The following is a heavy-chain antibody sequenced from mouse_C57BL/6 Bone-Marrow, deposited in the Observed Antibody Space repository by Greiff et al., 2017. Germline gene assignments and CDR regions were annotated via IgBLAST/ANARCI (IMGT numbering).Heavy chain of an antibody. V-gene: IGHV1-54*01. J-gene: IGHJ3*01. CDR2: INPGSGGT. CDR1: GYAFTNYL. D-gene: IGHD1-1*01. Sequence: VQVVESGAELVRPGTSVKVSCKASGYAFTNYLIEWVKQRPGQGLEWIGVINPGSGGTNYNEKFKGKATLTADKSSSTAYMQLSSLTSEDSAVYFCAREEENYYGSSPLFAYWGQGTLVTVSA. CDR3: AREEENYYGSSPLFAY.